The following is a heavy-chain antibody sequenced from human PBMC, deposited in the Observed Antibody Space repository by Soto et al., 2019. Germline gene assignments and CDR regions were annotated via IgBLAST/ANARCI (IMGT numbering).Heavy chain of an antibody. CDR2: ISAYNGNT. CDR3: ASSRGQLWDYYYYGTDV. J-gene: IGHJ6*02. D-gene: IGHD5-18*01. V-gene: IGHV1-18*01. Sequence: ASVKVSCKASGYTFTNYGITWVRQAPGQGLEWMGWISAYNGNTNYAQKLQGRVTMTTDTSTSTAYMELRSLRSDDTAVYYCASSRGQLWDYYYYGTDVWGQGTTVTVSS. CDR1: GYTFTNYG.